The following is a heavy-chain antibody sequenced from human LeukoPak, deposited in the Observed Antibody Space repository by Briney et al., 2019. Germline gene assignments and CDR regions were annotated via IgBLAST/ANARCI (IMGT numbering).Heavy chain of an antibody. Sequence: GGSLRLSCAASGFTFSSYSMNWVRQAPGKGLEWVSSISSSSSYIYYADSVKGRFTISRDNSKDTLHLQMDSLRAEDTAVYYCAKERMYNNGWFSPWGQGTLVTVSS. CDR1: GFTFSSYS. D-gene: IGHD1-14*01. V-gene: IGHV3-21*04. CDR2: ISSSSSYI. CDR3: AKERMYNNGWFSP. J-gene: IGHJ5*02.